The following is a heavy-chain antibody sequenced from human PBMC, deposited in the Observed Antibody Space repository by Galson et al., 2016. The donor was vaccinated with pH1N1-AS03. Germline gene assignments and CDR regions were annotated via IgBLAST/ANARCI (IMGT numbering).Heavy chain of an antibody. Sequence: SVKVSCKASGYTLTRYYMRWVRQAPGQGLEWMGIIDPSGGPTTYAPKFQGRITVTTDTSTSTVYMELVSLRSEDTAVYYCARRYYLDYWGQGTLVTVSS. CDR1: GYTLTRYY. CDR3: ARRYYLDY. J-gene: IGHJ4*02. CDR2: IDPSGGPT. D-gene: IGHD3-16*02. V-gene: IGHV1-46*01.